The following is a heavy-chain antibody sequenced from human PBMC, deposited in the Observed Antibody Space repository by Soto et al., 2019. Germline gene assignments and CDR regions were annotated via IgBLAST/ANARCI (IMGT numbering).Heavy chain of an antibody. CDR3: ARGPTHGAFDL. CDR2: IYSGGST. Sequence: GSLRLSCAASGFTVSSNYMSWVRQAPGKGLEWVSVIYSGGSTYWADSVKGRFTGSRDNAKNTVYLQMNSLRTEDTAVYYCARGPTHGAFDLWGQGTMVTVSS. J-gene: IGHJ3*01. CDR1: GFTVSSNY. V-gene: IGHV3-66*02.